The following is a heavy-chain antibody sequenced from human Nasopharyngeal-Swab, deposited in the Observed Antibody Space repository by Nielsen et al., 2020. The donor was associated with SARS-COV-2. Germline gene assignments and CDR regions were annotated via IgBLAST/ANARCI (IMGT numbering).Heavy chain of an antibody. Sequence: ASVKVSCKASGYTLSNFGISWVRQAPGQGLEWMGWINPNSGGTNYAQKFQGRVTMTRDTSISTAYMELSRLRSDDTAVYYCARDTTVSSNAFDIWGQGTMVTVSS. J-gene: IGHJ3*02. D-gene: IGHD4-17*01. V-gene: IGHV1-2*02. CDR3: ARDTTVSSNAFDI. CDR1: GYTLSNFG. CDR2: INPNSGGT.